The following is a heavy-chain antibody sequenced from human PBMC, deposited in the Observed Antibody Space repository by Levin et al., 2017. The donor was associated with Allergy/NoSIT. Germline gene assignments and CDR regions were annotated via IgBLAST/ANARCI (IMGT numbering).Heavy chain of an antibody. CDR1: GGSISNYY. D-gene: IGHD2-2*02. V-gene: IGHV4-59*01. Sequence: SETLSLTCTVSGGSISNYYWNWIRQPPGKGLEWIGRIYYSGSTKYNPSLGSRLTISVDTSRNQFSLQLTSVTAADTAVYYCARRPVEARYTTSGKWFDPWGQGTLVTVSA. CDR3: ARRPVEARYTTSGKWFDP. J-gene: IGHJ5*02. CDR2: IYYSGST.